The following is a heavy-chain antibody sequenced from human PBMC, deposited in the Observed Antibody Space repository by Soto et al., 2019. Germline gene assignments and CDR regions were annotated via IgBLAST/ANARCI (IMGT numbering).Heavy chain of an antibody. CDR1: GGSISSYY. Sequence: PSETLSLTCTVSGGSISSYYWSWIRQPPGKGLEWIGYIYYSGSTNYNPSLKSRVTISVDTFKNQFSLKLSSVTAADTAVYYCARDLGLSDCGGDCYSVFDYWGQGTLVTVSS. J-gene: IGHJ4*02. V-gene: IGHV4-59*01. CDR2: IYYSGST. CDR3: ARDLGLSDCGGDCYSVFDY. D-gene: IGHD2-21*02.